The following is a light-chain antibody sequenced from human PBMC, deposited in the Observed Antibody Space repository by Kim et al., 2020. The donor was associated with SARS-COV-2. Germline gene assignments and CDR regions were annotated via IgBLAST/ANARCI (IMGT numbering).Light chain of an antibody. CDR3: QAWDSRNWV. V-gene: IGLV3-9*01. Sequence: SYELTQPLSVSVALGQTARITCGGNNIGSKNVHWYQQKPGQAPVLVIYRDSNRPSGIPERFSGSNSGNTATLTISTAQAGDEADYYCQAWDSRNWVFGGG. CDR1: NIGSKN. J-gene: IGLJ3*02. CDR2: RDS.